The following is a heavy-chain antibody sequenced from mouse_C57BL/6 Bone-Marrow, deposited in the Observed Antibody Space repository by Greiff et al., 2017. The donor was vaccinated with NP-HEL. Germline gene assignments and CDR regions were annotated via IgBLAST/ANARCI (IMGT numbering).Heavy chain of an antibody. D-gene: IGHD1-1*01. CDR2: IRNKANGYTT. CDR3: ARSHYYGSSYPWYFDV. CDR1: GFTFTDYY. J-gene: IGHJ1*03. V-gene: IGHV7-3*01. Sequence: EVKLVESGGGLVQPGGSLSLSCAASGFTFTDYYMSWVRQPPGKALEWLGFIRNKANGYTTEYSASVKGRFTISRDNSQSILYLQMNALRAEDSATYYCARSHYYGSSYPWYFDVWGTGTTVTVSS.